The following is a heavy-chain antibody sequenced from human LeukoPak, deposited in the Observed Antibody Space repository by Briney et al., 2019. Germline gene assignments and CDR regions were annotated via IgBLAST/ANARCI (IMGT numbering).Heavy chain of an antibody. J-gene: IGHJ4*02. D-gene: IGHD1/OR15-1a*01. Sequence: GGSLRLSCAASGFTFSTHGMHWVRQAPGKGLEWVAFIRYDGINKYYADSVKGRFTISRDNSKNTLYLQMNSMRADDTAVYYCARRTALEQYFDYWGQGTLVTVSS. CDR1: GFTFSTHG. CDR3: ARRTALEQYFDY. CDR2: IRYDGINK. V-gene: IGHV3-30*02.